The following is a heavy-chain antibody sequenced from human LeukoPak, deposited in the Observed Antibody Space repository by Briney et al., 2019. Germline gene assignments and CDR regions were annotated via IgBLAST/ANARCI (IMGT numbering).Heavy chain of an antibody. J-gene: IGHJ5*02. CDR2: IKSKTYGGTT. Sequence: GGSLRLSCAASGFTFNNAWMSWVRQAPGKGLEWISRIKSKTYGGTTEYAAPVKGRFTISRDDSESTLFLQMDSLTTEDTAVYYCTRDHLAWGQGTLVTVSS. CDR1: GFTFNNAW. V-gene: IGHV3-15*01. CDR3: TRDHLA.